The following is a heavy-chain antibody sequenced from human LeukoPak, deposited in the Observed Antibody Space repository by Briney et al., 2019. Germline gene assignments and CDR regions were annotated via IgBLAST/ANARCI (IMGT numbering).Heavy chain of an antibody. CDR2: IYHSGST. Sequence: SETLSLTCAVSGGSISSGGYSWSWIRQPPGKGLEWIGYIYHSGSTYYNPSLKSRVTISVDRSKNQFSLKLSSVTAADTAVYYCARGSVVPAARPYFDYWGQGTLVTVSS. CDR1: GGSISSGGYS. J-gene: IGHJ4*02. V-gene: IGHV4-30-2*01. D-gene: IGHD2-2*01. CDR3: ARGSVVPAARPYFDY.